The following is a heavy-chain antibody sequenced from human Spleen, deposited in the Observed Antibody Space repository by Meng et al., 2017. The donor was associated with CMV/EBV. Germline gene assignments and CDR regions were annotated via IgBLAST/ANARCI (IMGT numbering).Heavy chain of an antibody. J-gene: IGHJ4*02. CDR2: LYYGGAT. V-gene: IGHV4-39*07. Sequence: GSLRLSCTVSGGSIGNDYWAWIRQPPGKGLEWIVTLYYGGATYYNLSLKSRVSMTADTSKNQFSLRLTSVTAADTAVYYCARRYCSGGICYPGEWGQGTSVTVSS. CDR3: ARRYCSGGICYPGE. CDR1: GGSIGNDY. D-gene: IGHD2-15*01.